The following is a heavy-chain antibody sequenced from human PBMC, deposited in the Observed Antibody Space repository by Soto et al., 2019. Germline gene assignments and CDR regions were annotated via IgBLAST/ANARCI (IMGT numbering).Heavy chain of an antibody. D-gene: IGHD2-15*01. J-gene: IGHJ4*02. CDR2: INHSGST. CDR1: GGSISSGGYY. Sequence: SETLSLTCTVSGGSISSGGYYWSWIRQHPGKGLEWIGEINHSGSTNYNPSLKSRVTISVDTSKNQFSLKLSSVTAADTAVYYCARGCSGGSCYHFDYWGQGTLVTVSS. CDR3: ARGCSGGSCYHFDY. V-gene: IGHV4-31*03.